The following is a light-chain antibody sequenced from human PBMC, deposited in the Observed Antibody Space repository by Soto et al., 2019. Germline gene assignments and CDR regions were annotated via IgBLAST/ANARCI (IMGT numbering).Light chain of an antibody. Sequence: AIQMTQSPSSLSAAVGDRVTITCRASQGIRNDLVWYQQKPGKAPKLLIYSASSRQSRVPSRFSGSGSGTDFTLPISSLQHEDFATYYCLQDYNYPWTFGQGTKVEIK. V-gene: IGKV1-6*01. CDR1: QGIRND. CDR3: LQDYNYPWT. CDR2: SAS. J-gene: IGKJ1*01.